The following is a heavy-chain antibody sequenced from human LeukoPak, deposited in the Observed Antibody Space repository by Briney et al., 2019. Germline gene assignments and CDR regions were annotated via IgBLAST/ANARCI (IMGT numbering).Heavy chain of an antibody. D-gene: IGHD1-1*01. V-gene: IGHV4-38-2*02. CDR3: ARVNWVVDY. J-gene: IGHJ4*02. Sequence: KPSETLSLTCTVSSYSISSGYHWGWIRQPPGKGLEWIGNIYRSGITYYNPSLKSRDTMSVDTSKNQFSLKLSSVTAADTAIYYCARVNWVVDYWGQGTLVTVSS. CDR1: SYSISSGYH. CDR2: IYRSGIT.